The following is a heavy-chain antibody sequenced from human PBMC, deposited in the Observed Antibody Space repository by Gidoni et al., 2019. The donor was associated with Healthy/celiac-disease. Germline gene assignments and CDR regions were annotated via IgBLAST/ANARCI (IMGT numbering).Heavy chain of an antibody. CDR3: ARDRTGGDYLKWYSPINWYFDL. CDR2: ISSSSSYI. Sequence: EVQLVASGGGLVKPGGSLRLACAASGFTFSSYRLTWVRQAPGKGLEWVSSISSSSSYIYYADSVKGRFTISRDNAKNSLYLQMNSLRAEDTAVYYCARDRTGGDYLKWYSPINWYFDLWGRGTLVTVSS. CDR1: GFTFSSYR. D-gene: IGHD4-17*01. V-gene: IGHV3-21*01. J-gene: IGHJ2*01.